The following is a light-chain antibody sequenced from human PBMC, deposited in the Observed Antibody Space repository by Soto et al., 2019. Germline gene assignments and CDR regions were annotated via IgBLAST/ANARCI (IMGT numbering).Light chain of an antibody. V-gene: IGKV1-5*01. J-gene: IGKJ1*01. Sequence: DIQMTHSPSTLSASVLYIVTITFRSSQSISSWLAWYQQKPGKAPNLLIYDASSLESGVPSRFSGSGSGKEFTLTISSLQPDDFATYYCKQYNSYGKFGQGTKVDIK. CDR1: QSISSW. CDR3: KQYNSYGK. CDR2: DAS.